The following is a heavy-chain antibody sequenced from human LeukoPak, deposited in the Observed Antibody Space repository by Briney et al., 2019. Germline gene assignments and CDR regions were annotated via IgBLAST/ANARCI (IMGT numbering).Heavy chain of an antibody. Sequence: SETLSLTCTVSGGSISSYYWSWIRQPPGKGLEWIGYIYYSGSTYYNPSLKSRVTISVDTSKNQFSLKLSSVTAADTAVYYCARSLRELWFGKLLSVSWFDPWGQGTLVTVSS. J-gene: IGHJ5*02. CDR2: IYYSGST. D-gene: IGHD3-10*01. CDR3: ARSLRELWFGKLLSVSWFDP. CDR1: GGSISSYY. V-gene: IGHV4-59*04.